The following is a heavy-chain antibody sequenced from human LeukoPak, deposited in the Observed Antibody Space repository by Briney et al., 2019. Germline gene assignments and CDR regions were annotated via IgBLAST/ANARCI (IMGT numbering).Heavy chain of an antibody. CDR1: GGSISSYY. CDR2: IYYSGST. CDR3: ARHGDAFDI. Sequence: SETLSLTCTVSGGSISSYYWSWIRQPPGKGLEWIGYIYYSGSTNYNPSLKSRVTISVDTSKNQFSLKLSSVTTADTAVYYCARHGDAFDIWGQGTMVTVSS. J-gene: IGHJ3*02. V-gene: IGHV4-59*08.